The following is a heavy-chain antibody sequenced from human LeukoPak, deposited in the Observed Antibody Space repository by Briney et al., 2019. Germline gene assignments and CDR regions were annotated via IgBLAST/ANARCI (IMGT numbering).Heavy chain of an antibody. J-gene: IGHJ4*02. CDR1: GFTFSSYA. CDR3: ASVIAVAGDY. CDR2: ISYDGSNK. Sequence: PGGSLRLSCAASGFTFSSYAMHWVRQAPGKGLEWVTVISYDGSNKYYADSVKGRFTISRDNSKNTLYLQMNSLRAEDTAVYYCASVIAVAGDYWGQGTLVTVSS. V-gene: IGHV3-30-3*01. D-gene: IGHD6-19*01.